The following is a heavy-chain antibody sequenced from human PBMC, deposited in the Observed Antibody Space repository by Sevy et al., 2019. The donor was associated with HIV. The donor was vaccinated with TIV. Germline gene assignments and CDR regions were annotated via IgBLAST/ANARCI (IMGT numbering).Heavy chain of an antibody. CDR2: MTMYSGSE. V-gene: IGHV3-9*01. CDR3: VIEIESGGANF. J-gene: IGHJ1*01. Sequence: GGSLRLSCTASGLILRDRAMHWVRQTPGKGLEWVSGMTMYSGSEDYADFVKGRFTISRDKAKNSLNLQMDSLTLEDTALYYCVIEIESGGANFWGQGTLVTVSP. CDR1: GLILRDRA. D-gene: IGHD2-21*01.